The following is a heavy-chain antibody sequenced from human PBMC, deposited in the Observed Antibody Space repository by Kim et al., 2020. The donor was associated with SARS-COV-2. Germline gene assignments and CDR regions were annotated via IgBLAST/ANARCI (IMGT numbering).Heavy chain of an antibody. CDR1: GFTFSSYS. V-gene: IGHV3-21*01. CDR2: ISSSSSYI. CDR3: ARDLEEYSSSWYLVVRGMDV. D-gene: IGHD6-13*01. J-gene: IGHJ6*02. Sequence: GGSLRLSCAASGFTFSSYSMNWVRQAPGKGLEWVSSISSSSSYIYYADSVKGRFTISRDNAKNSLYLQMNSLRAEDTAVYYCARDLEEYSSSWYLVVRGMDVWGQGTTVTVSS.